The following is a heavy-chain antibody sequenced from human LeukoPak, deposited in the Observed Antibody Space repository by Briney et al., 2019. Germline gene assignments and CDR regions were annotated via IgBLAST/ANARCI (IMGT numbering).Heavy chain of an antibody. CDR3: VSFYETY. D-gene: IGHD2-2*01. V-gene: IGHV3-74*01. Sequence: GGSPRLSCAASGNYWMHWVRQAPGKGLLWVSHINSDGSWTTYADSVKGRFTISKDNAKNTVYLQMNNLGAEDTAVYYCVSFYETYWGRGTLVTVSS. J-gene: IGHJ4*02. CDR2: INSDGSWT. CDR1: GNYW.